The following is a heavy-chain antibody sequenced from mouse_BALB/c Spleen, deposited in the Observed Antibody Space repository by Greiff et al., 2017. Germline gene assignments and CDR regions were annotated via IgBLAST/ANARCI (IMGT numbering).Heavy chain of an antibody. CDR1: GYSITSGYY. CDR2: ISYDGSN. CDR3: ARDDDSAMDY. V-gene: IGHV3-6*02. J-gene: IGHJ4*01. Sequence: EVKLMESGPGLVKPSQSLSLTCSVTGYSITSGYYWNWIRQFPGNKLEWMGYISYDGSNNYNPSLKNRISITRDTSKNQFFLKLNSVTTEDTATYYCARDDDSAMDYWGQGTSVTVSS. D-gene: IGHD2-4*01.